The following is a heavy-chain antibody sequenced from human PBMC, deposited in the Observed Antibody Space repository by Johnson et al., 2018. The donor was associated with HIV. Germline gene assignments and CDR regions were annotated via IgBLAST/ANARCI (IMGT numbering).Heavy chain of an antibody. CDR3: AKDERAAAGTRGLDAFDI. D-gene: IGHD6-13*01. CDR2: ISHDGSHK. CDR1: GFTFSS. V-gene: IGHV3-30*18. Sequence: QMLLVESGGGVVQPGRSLRLSCAASGFTFSSMHWDRQAPGKGLEWVAVISHDGSHKYYADSVKGRFSLSRDISKNMLYLQMNSLRAEDTAVYYCAKDERAAAGTRGLDAFDIWGQGTMVTVSS. J-gene: IGHJ3*02.